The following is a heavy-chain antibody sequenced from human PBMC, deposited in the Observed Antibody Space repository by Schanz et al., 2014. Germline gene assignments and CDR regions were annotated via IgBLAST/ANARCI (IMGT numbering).Heavy chain of an antibody. Sequence: EVQLLESGGGLVQPGGSLRLSCAASGFTFSSYAMSWVRQAPGKGLEWVSAISGRDGSTYYADSVRGRFTISRDNSKTTLYLQMNSLRAEDTAVYYCANNWNLDYWGQGTLVTVSS. CDR1: GFTFSSYA. J-gene: IGHJ4*02. D-gene: IGHD1-20*01. CDR3: ANNWNLDY. CDR2: ISGRDGST. V-gene: IGHV3-23*01.